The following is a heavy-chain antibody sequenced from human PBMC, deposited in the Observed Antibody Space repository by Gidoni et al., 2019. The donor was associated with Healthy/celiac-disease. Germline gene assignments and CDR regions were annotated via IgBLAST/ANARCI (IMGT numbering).Heavy chain of an antibody. CDR2: IIPILGIA. D-gene: IGHD3-10*01. Sequence: QVQLVQSGAEVKKPGSSVKVSCKASGGTFSSYAISWVRQAPGQGLEWMGRIIPILGIANYAQKFQGRVTITADKSTSTAYMELSSLRSEDTAVYYCARDREPRGDHRDWGQGTLVTVSS. CDR1: GGTFSSYA. V-gene: IGHV1-69*04. CDR3: ARDREPRGDHRD. J-gene: IGHJ4*02.